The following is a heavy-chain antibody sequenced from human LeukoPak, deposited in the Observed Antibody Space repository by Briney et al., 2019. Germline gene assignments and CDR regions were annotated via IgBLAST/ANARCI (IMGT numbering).Heavy chain of an antibody. Sequence: ASVKVSCKASGYTFTSYAISWVRQAPGQGLEWMGRITPILGIANYAQKFQGRVTITADKSTSTAYMELSSLRSEDTAVYYCARGPGTYNWFDPWGQGTLVTVSS. CDR1: GYTFTSYA. D-gene: IGHD1-14*01. CDR2: ITPILGIA. V-gene: IGHV1-69*04. J-gene: IGHJ5*02. CDR3: ARGPGTYNWFDP.